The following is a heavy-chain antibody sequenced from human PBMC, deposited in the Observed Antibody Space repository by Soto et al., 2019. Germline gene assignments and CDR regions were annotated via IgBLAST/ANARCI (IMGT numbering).Heavy chain of an antibody. CDR2: INPSGGST. CDR3: AITMVRGGPYYMDV. Sequence: GASVKVSCNASGYTFTSYYMHWVRQAPGQGLEWMGIINPSGGSTNYAQKFQGRVTMTRDTSTSTVYMELSSLRSEDTAVYYCAITMVRGGPYYMDVWGKGTTVTVSS. CDR1: GYTFTSYY. V-gene: IGHV1-46*03. J-gene: IGHJ6*03. D-gene: IGHD3-10*01.